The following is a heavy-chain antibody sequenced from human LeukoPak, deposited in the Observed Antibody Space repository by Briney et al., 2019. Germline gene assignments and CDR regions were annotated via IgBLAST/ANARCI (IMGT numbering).Heavy chain of an antibody. CDR1: GYSFPHYW. D-gene: IGHD6-6*01. J-gene: IGHJ4*01. V-gene: IGHV5-51*01. Sequence: GESLKISCQASGYSFPHYWIAWVRQMPGKGLEWMGIIYPGDSDTRYSPSFQGQVTISADKSISTAYLQWSSLKASDTAMYYCARGPYSSSSRFDYWGQEPWSPSPQ. CDR2: IYPGDSDT. CDR3: ARGPYSSSSRFDY.